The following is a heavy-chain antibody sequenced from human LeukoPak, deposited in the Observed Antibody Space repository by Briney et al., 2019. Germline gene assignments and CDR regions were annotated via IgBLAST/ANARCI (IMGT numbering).Heavy chain of an antibody. D-gene: IGHD3-10*01. CDR2: ISSSGSTI. Sequence: GGSLRRSCAASGFSFSSYEMNWVRQAPGTGLEWISYISSSGSTIYYADSVKGRFTISRDNSKNTLYLQMNSLRAEDTGVYYCAKDGEIWGQGTLVTASS. CDR3: AKDGEI. CDR1: GFSFSSYE. V-gene: IGHV3-48*03. J-gene: IGHJ4*02.